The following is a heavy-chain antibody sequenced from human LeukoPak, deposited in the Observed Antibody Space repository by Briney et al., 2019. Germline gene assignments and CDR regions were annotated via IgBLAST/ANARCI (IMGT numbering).Heavy chain of an antibody. CDR2: IYYSGST. D-gene: IGHD3-22*01. V-gene: IGHV4-39*07. CDR1: GGSISSSSYY. CDR3: ARLSSDYYDSSGYYYALDY. Sequence: PSETLFLTCTVSGGSISSSSYYWGWIRQPPGKGLEWIGSIYYSGSTYYNPYLKSRVTISVDTSKNQFSLKLSSVTAADTAVYYCARLSSDYYDSSGYYYALDYWGQGTLVTVSS. J-gene: IGHJ4*02.